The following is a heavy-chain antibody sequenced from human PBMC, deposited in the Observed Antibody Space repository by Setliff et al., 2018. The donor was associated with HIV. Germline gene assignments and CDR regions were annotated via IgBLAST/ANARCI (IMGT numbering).Heavy chain of an antibody. V-gene: IGHV4-38-2*01. J-gene: IGHJ6*03. CDR3: AKGVAGLQYYYYYMDV. CDR1: GYSISSGHY. CDR2: ITHSGST. Sequence: PSETLSLTCAVSGYSISSGHYWGWIRQPPGKGLEWIGEITHSGSTNYNPSLETRVTISVDTSKNQFSLKLSSVTAADTAVYYCAKGVAGLQYYYYYMDVWGKGTTVTVSS. D-gene: IGHD6-19*01.